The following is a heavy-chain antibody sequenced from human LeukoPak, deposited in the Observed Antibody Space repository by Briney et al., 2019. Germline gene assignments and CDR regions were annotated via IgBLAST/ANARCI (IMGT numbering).Heavy chain of an antibody. CDR3: ARALRARITGTTASVYGMDV. D-gene: IGHD1-20*01. J-gene: IGHJ6*02. V-gene: IGHV4-59*01. CDR2: IYYSGST. Sequence: SETLSLTCTVSGGSISSYFWSWIRQPPGKGLEWIGYIYYSGSTNYKPSLKSRVTISVDTSKNQFSLKLSSVPAADTAVYYCARALRARITGTTASVYGMDVWGQGTTVTVSS. CDR1: GGSISSYF.